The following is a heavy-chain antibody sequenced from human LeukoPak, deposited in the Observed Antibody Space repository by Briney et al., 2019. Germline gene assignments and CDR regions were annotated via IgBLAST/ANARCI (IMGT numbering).Heavy chain of an antibody. CDR2: IYYSGST. Sequence: PSETLSLTCTVSGGSISSSSYYWGWIRQPPGKGLEWIGSIYYSGSTYYNPSLKSRVTISVDTSKNQFYLKLSSVTAADTAVYYWASAPSRRGEFAYWGQGTLVTVSS. V-gene: IGHV4-39*01. CDR3: ASAPSRRGEFAY. D-gene: IGHD6-13*01. J-gene: IGHJ4*02. CDR1: GGSISSSSYY.